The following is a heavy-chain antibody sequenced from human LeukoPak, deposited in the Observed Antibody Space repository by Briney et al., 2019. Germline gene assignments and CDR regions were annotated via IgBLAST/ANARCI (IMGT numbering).Heavy chain of an antibody. J-gene: IGHJ6*02. CDR3: ARTGSGRYYYAMDV. CDR1: GGPISGAY. D-gene: IGHD5-12*01. V-gene: IGHV4-59*01. CDR2: IHYSGST. Sequence: SKTLSLTCSVSGGPISGAYWSWIRQAPGKALEWIGYIHYSGSTDYNPSLESRVTISIDTSKTHFSLNLTAITAADTAIYYCARTGSGRYYYAMDVWGQGTLVTVSS.